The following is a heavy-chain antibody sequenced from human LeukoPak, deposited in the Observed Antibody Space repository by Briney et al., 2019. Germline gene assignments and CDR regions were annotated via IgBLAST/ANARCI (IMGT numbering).Heavy chain of an antibody. J-gene: IGHJ4*02. CDR3: ASGEGYCSGGSCALEYYFDY. CDR2: ISAYNGNT. CDR1: GYTFTSYG. D-gene: IGHD2-15*01. V-gene: IGHV1-18*04. Sequence: ASVKVSCKASGYTFTSYGISWVRQAPGQGLEWMGWISAYNGNTNYAQKLQGRVTMTTDTSTSTAYMELRGLRSDDTAVYYCASGEGYCSGGSCALEYYFDYWGQGTLVTVSS.